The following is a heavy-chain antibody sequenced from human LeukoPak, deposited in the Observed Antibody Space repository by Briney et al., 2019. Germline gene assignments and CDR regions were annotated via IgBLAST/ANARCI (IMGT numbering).Heavy chain of an antibody. J-gene: IGHJ4*02. CDR1: GFTFDDYA. CDR3: AKGNYCSSTSCYIDY. Sequence: PGRSLRLSCAASGFTFDDYAMHWVRQAPGKGLEWVSGVSWNSGSIGYADSVKGRFIISRDNAKNSLYLQMNSLRAEDTALYYCAKGNYCSSTSCYIDYWGQGTLVTVSS. D-gene: IGHD2-2*02. CDR2: VSWNSGSI. V-gene: IGHV3-9*01.